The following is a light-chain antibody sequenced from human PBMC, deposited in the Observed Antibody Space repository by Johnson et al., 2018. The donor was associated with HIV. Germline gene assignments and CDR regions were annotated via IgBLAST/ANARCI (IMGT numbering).Light chain of an antibody. CDR2: ENN. CDR3: GTWDSSLSAGQGV. J-gene: IGLJ1*01. Sequence: QSVLTQPPSVSAAPGQKVTISCSGSSSNIGNNYVSWYQQLPGTAPKLLIYENNKRPSGIPDRFSGSKSGTSATLAITGLQTGDEADYYCGTWDSSLSAGQGVCGTGTKVTVL. V-gene: IGLV1-51*02. CDR1: SSNIGNNY.